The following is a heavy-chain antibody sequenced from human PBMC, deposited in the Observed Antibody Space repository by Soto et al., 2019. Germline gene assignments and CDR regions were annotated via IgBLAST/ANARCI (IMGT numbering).Heavy chain of an antibody. CDR1: GFTFSSYG. J-gene: IGHJ3*02. CDR3: ARDSMVRGAASDAFDI. D-gene: IGHD3-10*01. Sequence: QVQLVESGGGVVQPGRSLRLSCAASGFTFSSYGMHWVRQAPGKGLEWVAVIWYDGSNKYYADSVKGRFTISRDNSKNTLYLQMNSLRAEDTAVYYCARDSMVRGAASDAFDIWGQGTMVTVSS. CDR2: IWYDGSNK. V-gene: IGHV3-33*01.